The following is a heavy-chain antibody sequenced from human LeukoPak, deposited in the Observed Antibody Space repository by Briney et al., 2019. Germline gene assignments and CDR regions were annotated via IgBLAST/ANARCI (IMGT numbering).Heavy chain of an antibody. J-gene: IGHJ6*03. Sequence: PSATLFFCWGSSYAFTTCSIGTLSRKAPGKGLEWVGNIDDSGNTNYSPSLKSRVTISLDTSKNQFSLRVTSVTAADRALYFCARDSSPAALPYMDAWGKGTTVTVSS. D-gene: IGHD2-2*01. V-gene: IGHV4-59*01. CDR1: YAFTTCSI. CDR2: IDDSGNT. CDR3: ARDSSPAALPYMDA.